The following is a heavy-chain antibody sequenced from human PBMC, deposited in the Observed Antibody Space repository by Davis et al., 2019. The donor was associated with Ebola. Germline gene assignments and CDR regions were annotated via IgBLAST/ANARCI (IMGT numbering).Heavy chain of an antibody. V-gene: IGHV4-34*01. CDR1: GGSFSGYY. CDR2: INHSGST. J-gene: IGHJ4*02. D-gene: IGHD2-2*01. Sequence: SETLSLTCAVYGGSFSGYYWSWFRQPPGKGLEWIGEINHSGSTNYNPSLKSRVTISVDTSKNQFSLKLSSVTAADTAVYYCARGLLCISPSCRWTYFDVWGPGTLVSVSS. CDR3: ARGLLCISPSCRWTYFDV.